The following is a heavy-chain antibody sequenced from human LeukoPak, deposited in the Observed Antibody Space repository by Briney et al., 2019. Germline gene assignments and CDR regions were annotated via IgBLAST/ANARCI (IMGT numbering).Heavy chain of an antibody. J-gene: IGHJ4*02. CDR1: GFTVSSNY. V-gene: IGHV3-66*01. D-gene: IGHD5-12*01. CDR2: IYGGGNT. CDR3: ARWGSVGYSGYDLFDS. Sequence: GGSLRLSCAASGFTVSSNYMNWVRQAPGKGLEWGSVIYGGGNTDYADSVKGRFTISRDNSKNTLYLQMNSLRAEDTAVYYCARWGSVGYSGYDLFDSWGQGTLVTVSS.